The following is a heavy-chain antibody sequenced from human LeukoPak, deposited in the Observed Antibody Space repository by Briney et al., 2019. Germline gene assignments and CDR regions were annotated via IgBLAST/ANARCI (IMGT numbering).Heavy chain of an antibody. CDR2: ISYDGSNK. CDR3: AKDGRVWAFDI. D-gene: IGHD3-16*01. V-gene: IGHV3-30*18. CDR1: GFTFSSYG. J-gene: IGHJ3*02. Sequence: AGGSLRLSCAASGFTFSSYGMHWVRQAPGKGLEWVAVISYDGSNKYYADSVKGRFTISRDNSKNTLYLQMNSLRAEDTAVYYCAKDGRVWAFDIWGQGTMVTVSS.